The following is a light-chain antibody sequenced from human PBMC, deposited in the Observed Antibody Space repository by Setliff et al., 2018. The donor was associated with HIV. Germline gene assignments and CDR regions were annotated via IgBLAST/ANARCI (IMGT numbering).Light chain of an antibody. CDR1: GSDVGGYKL. CDR3: CSYAGGNTWV. CDR2: DVN. V-gene: IGLV2-23*02. J-gene: IGLJ3*02. Sequence: QSALAPPASVSGSPGQSITISCTGTGSDVGGYKLVSWYQQHPGKAPKLMIYDVNKRPSGVSDHFSGARSGNTASLTISGLQSEDEADYYCCSYAGGNTWVFGGGTKVTVL.